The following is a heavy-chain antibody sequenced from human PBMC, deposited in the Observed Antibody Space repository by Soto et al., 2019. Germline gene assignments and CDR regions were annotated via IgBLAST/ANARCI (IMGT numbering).Heavy chain of an antibody. Sequence: QVQLVKSGGGVIQAGRSLRLSCAASGFTFSSYGMHWVRQAPGKGLEWVAVISYDGSNKYYADSVKGRFTISRDNSKNTLYLQMNSLRAEDTAVYYCAKDLAFVSGSWRYYYYGMDVWGQGTTVTVSS. V-gene: IGHV3-30*18. D-gene: IGHD1-26*01. J-gene: IGHJ6*02. CDR1: GFTFSSYG. CDR3: AKDLAFVSGSWRYYYYGMDV. CDR2: ISYDGSNK.